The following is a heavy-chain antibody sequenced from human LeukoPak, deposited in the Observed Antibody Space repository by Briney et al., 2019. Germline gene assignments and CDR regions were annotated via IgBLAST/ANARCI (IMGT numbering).Heavy chain of an antibody. CDR3: ASSLFLVRATGYFHH. CDR2: IYNSGST. J-gene: IGHJ1*01. Sequence: SGTLSLTCTVSGGSISSDYWSWIRQPPGKGLEWIGYIYNSGSTYYNPSLKSRVTISVDTSKNQFSLRLSSVTAADTAVYYCASSLFLVRATGYFHHWGQGTLVTVSS. CDR1: GGSISSDY. V-gene: IGHV4-59*08. D-gene: IGHD1-26*01.